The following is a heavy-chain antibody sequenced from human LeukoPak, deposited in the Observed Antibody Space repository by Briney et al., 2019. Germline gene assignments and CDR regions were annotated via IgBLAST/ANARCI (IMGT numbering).Heavy chain of an antibody. J-gene: IGHJ4*02. Sequence: GGSLRHSRAASGFTFSTYSMNWVRQAPGKGLEWVSYITGSSIIYYSDSVKGRFTVSRDNAKNSLYLQMSSLRAEDTAVYYCASVRGGYWGQGTLVTVSS. CDR1: GFTFSTYS. D-gene: IGHD3-16*01. CDR3: ASVRGGY. V-gene: IGHV3-48*01. CDR2: ITGSSII.